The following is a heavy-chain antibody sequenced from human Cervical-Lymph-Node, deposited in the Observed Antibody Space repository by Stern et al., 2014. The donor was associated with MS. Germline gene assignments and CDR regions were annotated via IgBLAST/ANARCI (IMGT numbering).Heavy chain of an antibody. J-gene: IGHJ4*02. CDR1: GGSMGGHY. V-gene: IGHV4-59*08. CDR2: IFYSGST. Sequence: QVQLQESGPGLVKPSETLSLTCTVSGGSMGGHYWSWIRQPPGKGLEWIGYIFYSGSTDYNPSLKNRVTISIDTSNSRFSLKLPSVTAADTALYYCARVSGWSGTDNWGQGTLVTVSS. CDR3: ARVSGWSGTDN. D-gene: IGHD6-19*01.